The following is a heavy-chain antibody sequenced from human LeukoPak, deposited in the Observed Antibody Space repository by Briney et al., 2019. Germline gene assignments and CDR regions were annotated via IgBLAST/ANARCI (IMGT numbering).Heavy chain of an antibody. V-gene: IGHV3-33*01. Sequence: GRSLRLSCAASGFTFSSYGMHWVRQAPGKGLEWVAVIWYDGSNKYYADSVKGRFTISRDNSKNTLYLQMNSLRAEDTAVYYCAGGGAYNWFDPWGQGTLVTVSS. CDR3: AGGGAYNWFDP. CDR1: GFTFSSYG. D-gene: IGHD2-21*01. J-gene: IGHJ5*02. CDR2: IWYDGSNK.